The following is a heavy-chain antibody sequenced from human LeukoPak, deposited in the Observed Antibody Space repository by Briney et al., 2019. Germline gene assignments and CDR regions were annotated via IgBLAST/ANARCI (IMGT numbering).Heavy chain of an antibody. CDR1: GGSISSSIYY. CDR2: IYYSGST. CDR3: ARDRPDYGDSNWFDP. D-gene: IGHD4-17*01. J-gene: IGHJ5*02. V-gene: IGHV4-39*07. Sequence: SETLSLTCTVSGGSISSSIYYWGWIRQPPGKGLEWIGSIYYSGSTYYNPSLKSRVTISVDTSKNQFSLKLSSVTAADTAVYYCARDRPDYGDSNWFDPWGQGTLVTVSS.